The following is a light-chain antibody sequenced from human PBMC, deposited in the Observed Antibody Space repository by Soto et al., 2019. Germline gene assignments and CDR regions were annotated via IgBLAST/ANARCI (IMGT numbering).Light chain of an antibody. CDR1: SGDVGGYNY. J-gene: IGLJ2*01. V-gene: IGLV2-14*01. CDR3: SSYTSNSFVV. CDR2: DVS. Sequence: SALTQPASVSGSPGQSITISCTGTSGDVGGYNYVSWYQQHPGKAPKLMIYDVSNRPSGVSNRFSGSKSGNTASLTISGLQAEDEADYHCSSYTSNSFVVFGGGTKLTVL.